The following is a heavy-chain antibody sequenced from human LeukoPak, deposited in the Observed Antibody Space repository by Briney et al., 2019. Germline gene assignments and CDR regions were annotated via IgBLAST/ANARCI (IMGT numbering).Heavy chain of an antibody. D-gene: IGHD3-10*01. CDR1: GGSVSFYY. CDR2: IYYSGST. CDR3: ARDARGSSYMDV. Sequence: SETLSLTCTVSGGSVSFYYWSWIRQPPGKGLEWIGYIYYSGSTNYNPSLESRVTISVDTSKNQFSLKVSSVTAADTAVYYCARDARGSSYMDVWGQGTTVTVSS. V-gene: IGHV4-59*02. J-gene: IGHJ6*02.